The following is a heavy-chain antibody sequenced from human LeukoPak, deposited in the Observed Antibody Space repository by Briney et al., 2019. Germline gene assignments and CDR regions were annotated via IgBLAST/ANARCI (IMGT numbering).Heavy chain of an antibody. CDR1: GGSISSGNYY. CDR2: IYTSGST. Sequence: SETLSLTCTVSGGSISSGNYYWSWIRQPAGKRLEWIGRIYTSGSTNYNPSLKSRVTISVDTSKNQFSLKLSSVTAADTAVYYCARPIQQLVHVRSRQPSKQYYFDYWGQGTLVTVSS. D-gene: IGHD6-13*01. J-gene: IGHJ4*02. CDR3: ARPIQQLVHVRSRQPSKQYYFDY. V-gene: IGHV4-61*02.